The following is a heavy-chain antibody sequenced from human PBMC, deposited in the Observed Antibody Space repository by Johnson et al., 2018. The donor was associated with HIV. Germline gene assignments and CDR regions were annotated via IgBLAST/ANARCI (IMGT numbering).Heavy chain of an antibody. D-gene: IGHD6-13*01. CDR3: AAAGIDAFDI. V-gene: IGHV3-9*01. CDR2: ISWNSGSI. Sequence: EVQLVESGGGVVQPGRSLRVSCAASGFTFDDYAMHWVRQAPGKGLEWVSGISWNSGSIGYADSVKGRFTISRDNAKNSLYLQMNSLRTEDTALYYCAAAGIDAFDIWGQGTMVTVSS. CDR1: GFTFDDYA. J-gene: IGHJ3*02.